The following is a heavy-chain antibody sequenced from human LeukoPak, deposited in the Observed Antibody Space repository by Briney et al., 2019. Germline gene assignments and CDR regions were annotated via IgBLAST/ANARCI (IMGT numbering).Heavy chain of an antibody. CDR2: IKQDGSEK. CDR1: GFTFSSYW. Sequence: PGGSLRLSCAASGFTFSSYWMSWVRQAPGKGLEWVANIKQDGSEKYYVDSVKGRFTISRDNAKNSLYLQMNGLRAEDTAVYYCAREVTYYYDSSGYYDYWGQGTLVTVSS. V-gene: IGHV3-7*01. CDR3: AREVTYYYDSSGYYDY. D-gene: IGHD3-22*01. J-gene: IGHJ4*02.